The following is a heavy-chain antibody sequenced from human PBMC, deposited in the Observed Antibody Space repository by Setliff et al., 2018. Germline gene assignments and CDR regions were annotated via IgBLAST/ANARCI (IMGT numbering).Heavy chain of an antibody. CDR1: GGPFSDYY. J-gene: IGHJ2*01. D-gene: IGHD4-17*01. CDR2: INHSGNT. CDR3: ARVFIQTTVTTKYFDI. V-gene: IGHV4-34*01. Sequence: PSETLSLTCAAYGGPFSDYYWTWIRQPPGKGLEWIGEINHSGNTNYNPSLKSRVTVSVDTSKNQFSLRLISVTAADTAVYYCARVFIQTTVTTKYFDIWGRGTLVTVSS.